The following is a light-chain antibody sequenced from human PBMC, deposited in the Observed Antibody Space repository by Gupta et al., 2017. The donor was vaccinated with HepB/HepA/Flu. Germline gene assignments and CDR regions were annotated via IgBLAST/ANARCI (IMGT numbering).Light chain of an antibody. V-gene: IGLV1-44*01. CDR3: AAWDVSLNGGV. CDR2: LNN. J-gene: IGLJ3*02. Sequence: QSVLTQPPSASGAPGQRVTISCSGSSSNIGSNAVNWYQQLPGTAPKLIIYLNNQRPSGVPARFSGSKSGTSASLAISGLQAEDEADYYCAAWDVSLNGGVFGGGTKLTVL. CDR1: SSNIGSNA.